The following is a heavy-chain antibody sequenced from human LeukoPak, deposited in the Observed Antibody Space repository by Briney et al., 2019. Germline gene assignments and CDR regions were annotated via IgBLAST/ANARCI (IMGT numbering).Heavy chain of an antibody. J-gene: IGHJ4*02. V-gene: IGHV3-74*01. CDR1: GFTFSSYW. Sequence: GGSLRLSCAASGFTFSSYWMHWVRQAPGKGLVWVSHINSDGSSTSYADSVKGRFTISRDNAKNTLYLQMNSLRAEDTAVYYCARQHCSGGSCYSSFDYWGQGTLVTVSS. CDR3: ARQHCSGGSCYSSFDY. CDR2: INSDGSST. D-gene: IGHD2-15*01.